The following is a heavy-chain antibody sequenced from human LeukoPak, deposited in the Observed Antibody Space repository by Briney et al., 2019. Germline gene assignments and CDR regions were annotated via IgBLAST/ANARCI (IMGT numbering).Heavy chain of an antibody. J-gene: IGHJ5*02. CDR3: VRGNLEP. V-gene: IGHV3-74*01. Sequence: GGSLRLSCAASGFTFSNYWMHWVRQAPGKGLVWVSRIYNDGTSTTYADSVKGRFTISIDNAKNTLYLQMNSLRAEDTAVYYCVRGNLEPWGQGTLVTVSS. CDR1: GFTFSNYW. D-gene: IGHD1-14*01. CDR2: IYNDGTST.